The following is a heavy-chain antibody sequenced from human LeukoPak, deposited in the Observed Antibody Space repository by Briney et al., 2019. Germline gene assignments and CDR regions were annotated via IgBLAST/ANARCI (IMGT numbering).Heavy chain of an antibody. CDR1: GFNFSSYE. Sequence: PGGSLRLSCAASGFNFSSYEMNWVRQAPGKGLEWVSYISSSGTTKYYADSVKGRFTLSRDNAKKSLSLQMNSLRAEDTAIYYCARSNRDAFDMWGQGTVVTVSS. V-gene: IGHV3-48*03. CDR2: ISSSGTTK. D-gene: IGHD2/OR15-2a*01. CDR3: ARSNRDAFDM. J-gene: IGHJ3*02.